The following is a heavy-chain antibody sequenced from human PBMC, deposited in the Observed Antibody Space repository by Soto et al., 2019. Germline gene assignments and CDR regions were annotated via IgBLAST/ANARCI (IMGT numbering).Heavy chain of an antibody. D-gene: IGHD3-22*01. CDR3: AKNRGIIMIVES. J-gene: IGHJ4*02. CDR1: EFTFSHYW. V-gene: IGHV3-23*01. CDR2: IGDAGDTT. Sequence: GGSLRLSCADSEFTFSHYWMNWVRQAPGKGLEWVSAIGDAGDTTHYADSVKGRFTISRDNSKNTLYLQMDSLRAEDTAVYYCAKNRGIIMIVESWGQGTLVTFSS.